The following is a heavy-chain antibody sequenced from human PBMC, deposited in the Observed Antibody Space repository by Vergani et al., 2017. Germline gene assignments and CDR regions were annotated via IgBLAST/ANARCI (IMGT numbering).Heavy chain of an antibody. CDR2: ISSSSSYI. V-gene: IGHV3-21*01. J-gene: IGHJ4*02. D-gene: IGHD5-18*01. Sequence: EVQLLESGGGLVQPGGSLRLSCAASGFTFSSYAMSWVRQAPGKGLEWVSSISSSSSYIYYADSVKGRFTISRDNAKNSLYLQMNSLRAEDTAVYYCATLSGYSSEHWGQGTLVTVSS. CDR1: GFTFSSYA. CDR3: ATLSGYSSEH.